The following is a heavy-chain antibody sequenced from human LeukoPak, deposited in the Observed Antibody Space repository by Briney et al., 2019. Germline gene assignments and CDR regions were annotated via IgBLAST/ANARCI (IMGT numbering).Heavy chain of an antibody. J-gene: IGHJ6*03. Sequence: KPSETLSLTCAVYGGSFSGYYWSWIRQPPGKGLEWIGYIYYSGSTNYNPSLKSRVTISVDTSKNQFSLKLSSVTAADTAVYYCARGVSGEPYYYYYMDVWGKGTTVTVSS. D-gene: IGHD1-14*01. V-gene: IGHV4-59*01. CDR3: ARGVSGEPYYYYYMDV. CDR2: IYYSGST. CDR1: GGSFSGYY.